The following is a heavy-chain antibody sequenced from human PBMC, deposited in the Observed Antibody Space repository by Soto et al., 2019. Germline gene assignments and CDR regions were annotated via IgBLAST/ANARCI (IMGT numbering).Heavy chain of an antibody. J-gene: IGHJ4*02. CDR1: EFTFSSYG. V-gene: IGHV3-30*18. CDR2: ISYDGSNK. D-gene: IGHD6-19*01. CDR3: AKDLRYSSGIFHY. Sequence: GGSLRLSCAASEFTFSSYGMHWVRQAPGKGLEWVAVISYDGSNKYYADSVKGRFTISRDNSKNTLYLQMNSLRAEDTAVYYSAKDLRYSSGIFHYWGQGTLVTVS.